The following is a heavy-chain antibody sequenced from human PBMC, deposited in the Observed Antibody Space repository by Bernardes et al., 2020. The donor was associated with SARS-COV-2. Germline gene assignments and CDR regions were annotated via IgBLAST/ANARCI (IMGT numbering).Heavy chain of an antibody. J-gene: IGHJ6*02. V-gene: IGHV5-10-1*01. CDR1: GYAFPRFW. CDR3: ASLGEDAVGTETYRGLDV. D-gene: IGHD3-16*01. Sequence: GESLKISCEGFGYAFPRFWINWVRQMPGKGLEWMGRIDPSDSYTIYSPSFRGHVSISVDTSTSSAYLEWSSLKASDTATYFCASLGEDAVGTETYRGLDVWGQGTTVIVSS. CDR2: IDPSDSYT.